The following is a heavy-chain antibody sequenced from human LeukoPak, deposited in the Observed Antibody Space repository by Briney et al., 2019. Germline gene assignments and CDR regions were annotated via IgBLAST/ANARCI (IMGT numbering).Heavy chain of an antibody. Sequence: GGSLRLSCAASGFTFSSYWMHWVRQAPGKGLVWVSRINTDGSSTSYADSVKGRFTISRDNAKNTLYLQMNSLRAEDTAVYYCARGEGIAAAGTPYYYYYMDVWGKGTTVTVSS. D-gene: IGHD6-13*01. CDR1: GFTFSSYW. CDR2: INTDGSST. V-gene: IGHV3-74*01. CDR3: ARGEGIAAAGTPYYYYYMDV. J-gene: IGHJ6*03.